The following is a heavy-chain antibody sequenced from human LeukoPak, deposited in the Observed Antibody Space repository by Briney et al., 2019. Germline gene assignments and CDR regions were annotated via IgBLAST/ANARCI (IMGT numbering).Heavy chain of an antibody. CDR1: GFTFGNYC. D-gene: IGHD3-16*01. CDR3: ARATIMITFGADY. Sequence: GESLTLSCSASGFTFGNYCMAWVRQAPGKGLEWVSSIDVRGENVYYADSVRGRFTISRENSKNTLYLQMNSLRAEDTAVYYCARATIMITFGADYWGQGTLVTVSS. J-gene: IGHJ4*02. CDR2: IDVRGENV. V-gene: IGHV3-23*05.